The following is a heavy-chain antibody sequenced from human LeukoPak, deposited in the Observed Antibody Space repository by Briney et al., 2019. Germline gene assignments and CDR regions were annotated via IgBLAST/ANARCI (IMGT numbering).Heavy chain of an antibody. J-gene: IGHJ4*02. D-gene: IGHD1-20*01. Sequence: GGSLRLSCAASGFTFSSYERNWVRQAPGKGLEWVSYISSSGSTIYYADSVKGRFTISRDNAKNSLYLQMNSLRAEDTAVYYCAHSITGADFDYWGQGTLVTVSS. V-gene: IGHV3-48*03. CDR2: ISSSGSTI. CDR3: AHSITGADFDY. CDR1: GFTFSSYE.